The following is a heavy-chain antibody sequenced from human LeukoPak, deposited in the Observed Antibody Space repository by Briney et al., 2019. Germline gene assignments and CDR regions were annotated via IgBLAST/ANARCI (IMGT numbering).Heavy chain of an antibody. CDR1: GFTLSYYW. V-gene: IGHV3-7*03. CDR2: IKQDGSEK. CDR3: ARGLTSDY. J-gene: IGHJ4*02. Sequence: GGSLRLSCAASGFTLSYYWMTWVRQVPGKGLEWVASIKQDGSEKHYVDSVKGRFTISRDNAEKSLCLQMNSLRAEDTAVYYCARGLTSDYWGQGTLVTVSS.